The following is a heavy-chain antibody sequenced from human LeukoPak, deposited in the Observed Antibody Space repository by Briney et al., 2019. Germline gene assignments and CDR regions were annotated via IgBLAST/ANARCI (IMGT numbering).Heavy chain of an antibody. CDR1: GYTFTGYY. V-gene: IGHV1-2*02. Sequence: EASVKVSCKASGYTFTGYYMHWVRQAPGQGLEWMGWINPNSGVTNYAQKFQGRVTMTRDTSISTAYMELRSLRSDDTAVYYCARSGVGYFYDSTGYYPLDYWGQGTLVTVSS. CDR3: ARSGVGYFYDSTGYYPLDY. J-gene: IGHJ4*02. CDR2: INPNSGVT. D-gene: IGHD3-22*01.